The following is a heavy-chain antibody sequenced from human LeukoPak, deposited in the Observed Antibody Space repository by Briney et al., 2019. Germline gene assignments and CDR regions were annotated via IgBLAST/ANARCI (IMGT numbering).Heavy chain of an antibody. Sequence: ASVKVSCKASGYTFTSYGISWVRQAPGQGLEWMGWISAYNGNTNYAQKLQGRVTMTTDTSTSTAYMELRSPRSDDTAVYYCARDRRCSGGSCYSSWYYFDYWGQGTLVTVSS. CDR3: ARDRRCSGGSCYSSWYYFDY. CDR1: GYTFTSYG. CDR2: ISAYNGNT. D-gene: IGHD2-15*01. J-gene: IGHJ4*02. V-gene: IGHV1-18*04.